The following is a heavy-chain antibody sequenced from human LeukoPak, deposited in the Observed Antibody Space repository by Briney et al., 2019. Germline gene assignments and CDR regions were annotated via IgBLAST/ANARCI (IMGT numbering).Heavy chain of an antibody. D-gene: IGHD3-22*01. V-gene: IGHV3-73*01. CDR1: GFTFSGSA. J-gene: IGHJ4*02. CDR2: IRSKANSHAT. Sequence: GGSLRLSXAASGFTFSGSAMHWVRQASGKGLEWVGRIRSKANSHATAYAASVKGRFTISRDDSKNTAYLQMNSLKTEDTAVYYCTRRALNYYDSSGGDYWGQGTLVTVSS. CDR3: TRRALNYYDSSGGDY.